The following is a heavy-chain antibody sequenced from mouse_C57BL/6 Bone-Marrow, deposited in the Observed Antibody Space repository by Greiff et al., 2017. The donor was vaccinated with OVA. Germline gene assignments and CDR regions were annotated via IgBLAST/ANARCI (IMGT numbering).Heavy chain of an antibody. CDR2: ISSGGDYI. CDR1: GFTFSSYA. Sequence: EVKVVESGEGLVKPGGSLKLSCAASGFTFSSYAMSWVRQTPEKRLEWVAYISSGGDYIYYADTVKGRFTISRDNARNTLYLQMSSLKSEDTAMYYCTRDYYGTSLYWGQGTLVTVSA. J-gene: IGHJ3*01. D-gene: IGHD1-1*01. CDR3: TRDYYGTSLY. V-gene: IGHV5-9-1*02.